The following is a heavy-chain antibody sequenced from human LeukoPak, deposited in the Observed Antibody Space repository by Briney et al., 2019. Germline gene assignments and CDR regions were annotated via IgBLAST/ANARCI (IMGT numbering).Heavy chain of an antibody. J-gene: IGHJ4*02. CDR1: GGSFSGYY. V-gene: IGHV4-34*01. CDR3: ARLRGYCSSTSCGKNFDY. CDR2: INHSGST. D-gene: IGHD2-2*01. Sequence: SETLSLTCAVYGGSFSGYYWSWIRQPPGKGLEWIGEINHSGSTNYNPSLKSRVTISVDTSKNQFSLKLSSVTAADTAVYYCARLRGYCSSTSCGKNFDYWGQGTLVTVSS.